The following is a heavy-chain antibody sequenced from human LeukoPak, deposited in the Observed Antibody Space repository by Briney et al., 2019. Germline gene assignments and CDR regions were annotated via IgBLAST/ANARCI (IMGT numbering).Heavy chain of an antibody. CDR1: GLTFSSYY. V-gene: IGHV3-21*01. D-gene: IGHD6-13*01. CDR2: ISSSSSNI. CDR3: AREGAAAGSGYYFDC. J-gene: IGHJ4*02. Sequence: GGSLRLSCAASGLTFSSYYMNWVRQAPGKGLEWVSSISSSSSNIYYADSVKGRFTISRDNAKNSLYLQMNSLRAEDTAVYYCAREGAAAGSGYYFDCWGQGTLVAVSS.